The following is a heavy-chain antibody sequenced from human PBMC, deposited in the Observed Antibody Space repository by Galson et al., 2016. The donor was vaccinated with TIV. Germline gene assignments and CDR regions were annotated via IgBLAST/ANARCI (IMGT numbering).Heavy chain of an antibody. CDR1: GGSISSGIHH. CDR2: IYTNVNA. V-gene: IGHV4-61*02. J-gene: IGHJ5*01. Sequence: TLSLTCTVSGGSISSGIHHWNWIRQPAGKGLEWIGRIYTNVNANYNPSLASRVTFSIDTSKNQFSLKLFSVNAADTAVCYCARANYDFWSTSFAHWFDSWGQGTLVTVSS. D-gene: IGHD3-3*01. CDR3: ARANYDFWSTSFAHWFDS.